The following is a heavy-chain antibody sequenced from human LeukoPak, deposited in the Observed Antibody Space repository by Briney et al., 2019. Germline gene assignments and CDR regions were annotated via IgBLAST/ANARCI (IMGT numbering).Heavy chain of an antibody. D-gene: IGHD2-21*02. V-gene: IGHV4-59*08. CDR3: ARLTFPAYCGGDCYPPTLFDF. Sequence: PSETLSLTCTVSGGSISSYYWSWIRQPPGKGLEGMGDIYYSGSTNYNPSLKSRVTISVDTSKNQFSLKLSSVTAADTAVYYCARLTFPAYCGGDCYPPTLFDFWGQGTLVTVSS. CDR2: IYYSGST. J-gene: IGHJ4*02. CDR1: GGSISSYY.